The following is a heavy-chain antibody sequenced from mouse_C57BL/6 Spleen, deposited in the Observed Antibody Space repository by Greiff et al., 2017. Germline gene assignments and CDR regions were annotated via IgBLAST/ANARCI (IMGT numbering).Heavy chain of an antibody. CDR2: IDPEDGDT. J-gene: IGHJ4*01. D-gene: IGHD2-4*01. CDR1: GFNITDYY. V-gene: IGHV14-1*01. CDR3: TTANYGPYARNY. Sequence: VQLQQSGAELVRPGASVKLSCTASGFNITDYYMHWVKQRPEQGLEWIGRIDPEDGDTEYAPKFQGKATMTADTSSNTAYLQLSSLTSEDTAVYYCTTANYGPYARNYWGQGTSVTVSS.